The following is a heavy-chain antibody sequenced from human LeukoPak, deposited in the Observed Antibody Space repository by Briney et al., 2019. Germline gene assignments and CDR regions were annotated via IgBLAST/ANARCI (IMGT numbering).Heavy chain of an antibody. V-gene: IGHV3-49*03. CDR2: IRSKTYGGTT. CDR1: GFTFGDYA. D-gene: IGHD3-10*01. Sequence: GRSLRLSCSASGFTFGDYAISWFRQAPGKGLEWVGFIRSKTYGGTTEYAASVKGRFTISRDDSKSIAYLQMNSLKTEDTAVYYCTRHWLGSGSPFSDYWGQGTLVTVSS. CDR3: TRHWLGSGSPFSDY. J-gene: IGHJ4*02.